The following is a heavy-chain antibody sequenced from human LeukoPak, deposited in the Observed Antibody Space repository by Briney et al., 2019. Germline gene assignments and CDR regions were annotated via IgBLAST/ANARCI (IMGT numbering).Heavy chain of an antibody. CDR3: ARDPRSYGSGNRFDY. J-gene: IGHJ4*02. CDR2: INPNSGGT. CDR1: GYTFTGYY. V-gene: IGHV1-2*02. D-gene: IGHD3-10*01. Sequence: ASVKVSCKASGYTFTGYYMHWVRQAPGQGLEWMGWINPNSGGTNYAQKFQGRVTMTRDTSINTAYMELSRLRSDDTAVYYCARDPRSYGSGNRFDYWGQGTLVTVSS.